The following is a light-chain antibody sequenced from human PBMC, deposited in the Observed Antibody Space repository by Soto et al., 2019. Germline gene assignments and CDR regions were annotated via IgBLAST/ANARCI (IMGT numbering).Light chain of an antibody. CDR3: HQYGSSPLT. CDR2: GAS. Sequence: EIVLTHSPGTLSLSPGERATLSCRASQSVRSTYLAWYQQRPGQAPRLLIYGASSRAAGIPDRFSGSGSGTDFTLTISSLEPDDFAVYYCHQYGSSPLTFGGGTKVDIK. V-gene: IGKV3-20*01. CDR1: QSVRSTY. J-gene: IGKJ4*01.